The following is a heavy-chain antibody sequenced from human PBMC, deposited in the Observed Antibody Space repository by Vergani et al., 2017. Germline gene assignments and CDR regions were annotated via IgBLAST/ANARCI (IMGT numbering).Heavy chain of an antibody. Sequence: QVQLVQSGAEVKKPGASVKVSCKASGYTFIGYYMHWVRQAPGQGLEWMGWINPKSGGTNYAQKSQGRVTMTRDTSISTAYMELSRLRSDDTAVYYCARDMTAYQYYYDSSGYYDYWGQGTLVTVSS. D-gene: IGHD3-22*01. V-gene: IGHV1-2*02. CDR1: GYTFIGYY. J-gene: IGHJ4*02. CDR2: INPKSGGT. CDR3: ARDMTAYQYYYDSSGYYDY.